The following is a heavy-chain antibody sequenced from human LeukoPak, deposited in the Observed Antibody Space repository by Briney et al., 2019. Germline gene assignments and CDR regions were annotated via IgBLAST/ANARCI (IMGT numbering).Heavy chain of an antibody. CDR1: GFTFSTYW. Sequence: GGSLRLSCAASGFTFSTYWMGWVRQAPGKGLEWVSSISSSSSYIYYADSVKGRFTLSRDNARNSLYLQMNSLRAEDTALYYCARATTVTTLVDAFDIWGQGTMVTVSS. J-gene: IGHJ3*02. CDR3: ARATTVTTLVDAFDI. D-gene: IGHD4-17*01. V-gene: IGHV3-21*01. CDR2: ISSSSSYI.